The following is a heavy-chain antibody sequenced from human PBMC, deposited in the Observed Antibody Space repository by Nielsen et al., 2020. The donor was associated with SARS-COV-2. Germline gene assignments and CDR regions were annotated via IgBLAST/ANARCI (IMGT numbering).Heavy chain of an antibody. CDR1: GFSVSSHD. CDR2: IYSDGST. CDR3: AIIWSGYTDAFDI. Sequence: ESLKISCAASGFSVSSHDMNWVRQAPGKGLQWVSLIYSDGSTKYADSVKGRFTISRDNAKNSLYLQMNSLRAEDTAVYYCAIIWSGYTDAFDIWGQGTMVTVSS. D-gene: IGHD3-3*01. J-gene: IGHJ3*02. V-gene: IGHV3-53*01.